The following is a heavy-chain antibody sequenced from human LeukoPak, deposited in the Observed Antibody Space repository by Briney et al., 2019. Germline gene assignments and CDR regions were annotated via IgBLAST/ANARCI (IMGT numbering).Heavy chain of an antibody. CDR3: ARGVYFWSVLPFFQH. D-gene: IGHD3-3*01. Sequence: GASVKVSCKASGYTFTSYGISWVRQAPGQGLEWMGWISAYNGNTNYAQKLQGRVTMTTDTSMSTAYMELRSLRSDDTAVYYCARGVYFWSVLPFFQHWGQGTLVTVSS. CDR1: GYTFTSYG. CDR2: ISAYNGNT. V-gene: IGHV1-18*01. J-gene: IGHJ1*01.